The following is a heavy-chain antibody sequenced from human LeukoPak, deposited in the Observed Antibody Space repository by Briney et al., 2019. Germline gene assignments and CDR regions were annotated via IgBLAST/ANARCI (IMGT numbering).Heavy chain of an antibody. CDR1: GGTFSSYA. D-gene: IGHD6-13*01. CDR3: ARDRVAAAGTPLDY. J-gene: IGHJ4*02. V-gene: IGHV1-69*04. CDR2: IIPILGIA. Sequence: SVEVSCKASGGTFSSYAISWVRQAPGQGLEWMGRIIPILGIANYAQKFQGRVTITADKSTSTAYMELSSLRSEDTAVYYCARDRVAAAGTPLDYWGQGTLVTVSS.